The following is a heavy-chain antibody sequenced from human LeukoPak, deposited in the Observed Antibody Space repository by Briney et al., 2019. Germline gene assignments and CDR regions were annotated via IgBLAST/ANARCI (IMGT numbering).Heavy chain of an antibody. D-gene: IGHD5-24*01. J-gene: IGHJ4*02. V-gene: IGHV3-48*03. CDR3: ASVYRDVYNPMALGGDY. Sequence: PGGSLRLSCAASGFTFSSYEMNWVRQAPGKGLEWVSYISSTSSPVYYAHSVKGRFTISRDNAKNSLYLQMNSLRAEDTAVYYCASVYRDVYNPMALGGDYWGQGALVTVSS. CDR1: GFTFSSYE. CDR2: ISSTSSPV.